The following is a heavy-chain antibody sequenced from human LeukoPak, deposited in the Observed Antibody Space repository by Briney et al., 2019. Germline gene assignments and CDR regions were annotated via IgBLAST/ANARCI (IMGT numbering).Heavy chain of an antibody. V-gene: IGHV3-23*01. CDR1: GFTFSSYA. CDR3: AKSYIKRQSLIRIVTGHYFDS. D-gene: IGHD3-9*01. J-gene: IGHJ4*02. Sequence: PGGSLRLSCEASGFTFSSYAMGWVRQAPGKGLEWVSDITFKGGRTNYADSVKGRFTISRDNSQNMLYLQMDSLRAEDTAVYYCAKSYIKRQSLIRIVTGHYFDSWGQGVLVAVSS. CDR2: ITFKGGRT.